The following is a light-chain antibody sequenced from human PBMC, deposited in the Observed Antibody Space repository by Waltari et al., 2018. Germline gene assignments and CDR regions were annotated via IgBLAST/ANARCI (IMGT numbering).Light chain of an antibody. V-gene: IGKV4-1*01. J-gene: IGKJ2*03. Sequence: DIVMTQYPDSLAVSLGERATINSKSSRTVLYDPNNKNYLAWYQQKPGQPPNLLIYWASTRKSGVPDRFSGSGSGTDFTLTISTLQAEDVAVYYCHQYYNTPYSYGQGTKLEIK. CDR1: RTVLYDPNNKNY. CDR3: HQYYNTPYS. CDR2: WAS.